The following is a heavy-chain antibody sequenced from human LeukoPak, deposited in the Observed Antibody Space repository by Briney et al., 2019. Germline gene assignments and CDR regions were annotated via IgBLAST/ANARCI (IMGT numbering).Heavy chain of an antibody. CDR2: ISSSSSYI. Sequence: GGSLRLSCAASGFTFSSYSMNWVRQAPGKGLEWVSSISSSSSYIYYADSVKGRFTISRDNAKNSLYLQMNSLRAEDTAVYYCASVNIDFDGYNLHFDYWGQGTLVTVSS. J-gene: IGHJ4*02. V-gene: IGHV3-21*01. CDR3: ASVNIDFDGYNLHFDY. CDR1: GFTFSSYS. D-gene: IGHD5-24*01.